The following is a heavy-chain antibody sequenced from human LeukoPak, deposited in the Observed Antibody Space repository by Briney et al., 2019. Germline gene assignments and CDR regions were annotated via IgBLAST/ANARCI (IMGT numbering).Heavy chain of an antibody. D-gene: IGHD4-23*01. CDR3: ATAMVVIWGQGAL. CDR1: GFTFSSYE. J-gene: IGHJ4*02. CDR2: ISSSGSTI. Sequence: PGGSLRLSCAASGFTFSSYEMNWVRQAPGKGLEWVSYISSSGSTIYYADSVKGRFTISRDNAKNSLYLQMNSLRAEDTAVYYCATAMVVIWGQGALWGQGTLVTVSS. V-gene: IGHV3-48*03.